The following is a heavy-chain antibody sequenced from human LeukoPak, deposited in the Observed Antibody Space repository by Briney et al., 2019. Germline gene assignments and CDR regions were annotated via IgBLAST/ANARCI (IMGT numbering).Heavy chain of an antibody. V-gene: IGHV3-30*02. CDR3: ARDRLEALAGTRGFDY. Sequence: PGGSLRLSCAASGFTFSNYGMHWVRQAPGKGLEWVALTLLNGNNNYYADSVEGRFTISRDNSKNTLYLQMNSLRPEDTAVYSCARDRLEALAGTRGFDYWGQGILVTVSS. CDR1: GFTFSNYG. J-gene: IGHJ4*02. D-gene: IGHD6-19*01. CDR2: TLLNGNNN.